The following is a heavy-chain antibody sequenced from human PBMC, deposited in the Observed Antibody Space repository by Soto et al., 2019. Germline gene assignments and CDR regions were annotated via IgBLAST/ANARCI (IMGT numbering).Heavy chain of an antibody. Sequence: QVQLVESGGGVVQPGRSLRLSCAASGFTFSSYGMHWVRQAPGKGLEWVAVIWYDGSNKYYADSVKGRFTISRDNSKNTLYLQMNSLRAEDTAVYYCARDALEGGYDILTGSRWFDYWGQGTLVTVSS. CDR2: IWYDGSNK. V-gene: IGHV3-33*01. CDR1: GFTFSSYG. J-gene: IGHJ4*02. CDR3: ARDALEGGYDILTGSRWFDY. D-gene: IGHD3-9*01.